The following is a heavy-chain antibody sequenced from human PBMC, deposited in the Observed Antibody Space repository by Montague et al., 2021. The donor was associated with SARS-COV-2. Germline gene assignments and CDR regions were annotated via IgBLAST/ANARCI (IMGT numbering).Heavy chain of an antibody. Sequence: SETLSLTCSVSGDSISRSHYFWAWIRQPPGTGLEWIGSIYFTGKTYYHPSLKSRVTISIDTSKNHFSPRLSSVTAADSAVFCCARWGLNNAFDIWGLGTMITISS. CDR2: IYFTGKT. CDR1: GDSISRSHYF. J-gene: IGHJ3*02. D-gene: IGHD1/OR15-1a*01. V-gene: IGHV4-39*02. CDR3: ARWGLNNAFDI.